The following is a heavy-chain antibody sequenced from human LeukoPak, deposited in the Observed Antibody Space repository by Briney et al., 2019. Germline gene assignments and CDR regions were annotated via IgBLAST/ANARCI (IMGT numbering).Heavy chain of an antibody. CDR2: IYSGGST. CDR3: ASGEPYGSGSYDY. D-gene: IGHD3-10*01. Sequence: GGSLRLSCAASGFTVSSNYMSWVRQAPGKELEWVSVIYSGGSTYYADSVKGRFTISRDNSKNTLYLQMNSLRAEDTAVYYCASGEPYGSGSYDYWGQGTLVTVSS. CDR1: GFTVSSNY. V-gene: IGHV3-66*01. J-gene: IGHJ4*02.